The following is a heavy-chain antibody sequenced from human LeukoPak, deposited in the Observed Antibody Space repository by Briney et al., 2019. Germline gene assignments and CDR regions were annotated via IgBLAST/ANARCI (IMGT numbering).Heavy chain of an antibody. V-gene: IGHV4-30-2*01. CDR1: GGSISSGGYY. CDR3: ARVIAVAGRWDFDY. Sequence: PSQTLSLTCTVSGGSISSGGYYWSWIRQPPGKGLEWIGYIYHSGNTYYNPSLKSRVTISVDGSKNQFSLKLSSVTAADTAVYYCARVIAVAGRWDFDYWGQGTLVTVSS. J-gene: IGHJ4*02. CDR2: IYHSGNT. D-gene: IGHD6-19*01.